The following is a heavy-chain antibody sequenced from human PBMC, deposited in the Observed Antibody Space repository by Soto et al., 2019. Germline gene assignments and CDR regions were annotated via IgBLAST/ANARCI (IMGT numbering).Heavy chain of an antibody. D-gene: IGHD5-12*01. J-gene: IGHJ4*02. V-gene: IGHV1-8*01. Sequence: ASVKVSCKASGYTFTSYDINWVRQATGQGLEWMGWMNPNSGNTGYAQKFQGRVTMTRNNSISTAYMELSSLRSEDTAVYYCARGGYSGYVNPGSSTDYWGQGTLVTVSS. CDR3: ARGGYSGYVNPGSSTDY. CDR1: GYTFTSYD. CDR2: MNPNSGNT.